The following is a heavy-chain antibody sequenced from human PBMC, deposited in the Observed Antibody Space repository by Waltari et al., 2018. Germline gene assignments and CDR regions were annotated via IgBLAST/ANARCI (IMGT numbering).Heavy chain of an antibody. Sequence: LSCVASGFTFSSHWMTWVRQAPGKGLEWVANIRQDGSDKNYVDSVKGRFTISRDNAKNSLYLQMNSLRAEDTAVYYCAKGIGDYWGQGTLVTVSS. V-gene: IGHV3-7*01. J-gene: IGHJ4*02. CDR1: GFTFSSHW. D-gene: IGHD2-15*01. CDR3: AKGIGDY. CDR2: IRQDGSDK.